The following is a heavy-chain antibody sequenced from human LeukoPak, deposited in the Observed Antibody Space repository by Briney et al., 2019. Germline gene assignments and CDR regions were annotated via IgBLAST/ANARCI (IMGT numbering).Heavy chain of an antibody. V-gene: IGHV3-21*01. CDR3: ARDVGSGSYSASDY. Sequence: GGSLRLSCSGSGFTLSFYAMHWVRQAPGKGLEWVSFIGSSSSYIYYADSVKGRFTISRDNAKNSLYLQMNSLRAEDTAVYYCARDVGSGSYSASDYWGQGTRVTVSS. CDR1: GFTLSFYA. J-gene: IGHJ4*02. D-gene: IGHD3-10*01. CDR2: IGSSSSYI.